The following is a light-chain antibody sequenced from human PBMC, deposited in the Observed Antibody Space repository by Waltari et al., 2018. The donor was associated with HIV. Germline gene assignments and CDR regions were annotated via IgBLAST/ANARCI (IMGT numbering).Light chain of an antibody. V-gene: IGLV1-44*01. CDR3: ATWDDSLHGPV. J-gene: IGLJ3*02. CDR1: HANAGSST. CDR2: RNN. Sequence: SVVTQPPSASGTPGQWVTISCSGTHANAGSSTVNWYLQLPGTAPKLLIYRNNQRASGVPDRFSGSKSGSSASLAISVLQSEDEADYYCATWDDSLHGPVFGGGTKLTVL.